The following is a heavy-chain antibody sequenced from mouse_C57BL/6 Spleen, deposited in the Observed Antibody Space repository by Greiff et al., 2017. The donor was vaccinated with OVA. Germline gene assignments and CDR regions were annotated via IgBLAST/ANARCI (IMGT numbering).Heavy chain of an antibody. CDR2: IYPGSGNT. Sequence: QVQLQQSGPELVKPGASVKISCKASGYSFTSYYIHWVKQRPGQGLEWIGWIYPGSGNTKYNEKFKGKATLTADTSSSTAYMQLSSLTSEDSAVYYCARSNDYVGFDYWGQGTTLTVSS. CDR3: ARSNDYVGFDY. D-gene: IGHD2-4*01. J-gene: IGHJ2*01. V-gene: IGHV1-66*01. CDR1: GYSFTSYY.